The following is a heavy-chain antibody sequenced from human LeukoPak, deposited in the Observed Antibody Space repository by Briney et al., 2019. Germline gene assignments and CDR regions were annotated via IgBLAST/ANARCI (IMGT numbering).Heavy chain of an antibody. Sequence: GGSLRLSCVASGFTFSHYTMKWVRQAPGKGLEWVACIMEDGSVQKYVDSVRGRFTISRDNARNSLYLQMNSLRVEDTAVYYCAKDRVGGALEFWGQGTLATVSS. CDR3: AKDRVGGALEF. V-gene: IGHV3-7*01. CDR2: IMEDGSVQ. CDR1: GFTFSHYT. D-gene: IGHD2-21*01. J-gene: IGHJ4*02.